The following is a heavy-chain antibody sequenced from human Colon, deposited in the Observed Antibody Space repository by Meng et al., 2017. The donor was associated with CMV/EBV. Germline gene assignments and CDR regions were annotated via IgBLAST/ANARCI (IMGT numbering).Heavy chain of an antibody. CDR3: ARWSVMVRGVIIKTRGGRSDYYYGMDV. CDR2: IILIFGTA. Sequence: SAKVSCKASGGTFSSYAISWVRQAPGQGLEWMGGIILIFGTANYAQKFQGRVTITTDESTSTAYMELSSLRSEDTAVYYCARWSVMVRGVIIKTRGGRSDYYYGMDVWGQGTTVTVS. CDR1: GGTFSSYA. V-gene: IGHV1-69*05. D-gene: IGHD3-10*01. J-gene: IGHJ6*02.